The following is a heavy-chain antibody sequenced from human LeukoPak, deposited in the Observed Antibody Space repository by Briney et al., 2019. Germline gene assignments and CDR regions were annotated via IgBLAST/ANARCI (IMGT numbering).Heavy chain of an antibody. Sequence: GGSLRLSCATSGFTFSTYWMTWVRQAPGKGLEWVANIKQDGSEKNYVDPVRGRFTISRDNAKSSLYLQMNSLRAEDTAVYYCASFVPDHWGQGTLVTVSS. CDR2: IKQDGSEK. CDR1: GFTFSTYW. CDR3: ASFVPDH. V-gene: IGHV3-7*01. D-gene: IGHD3-3*01. J-gene: IGHJ5*02.